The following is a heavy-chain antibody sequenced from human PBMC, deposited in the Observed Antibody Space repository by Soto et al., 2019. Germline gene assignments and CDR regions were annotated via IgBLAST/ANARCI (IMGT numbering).Heavy chain of an antibody. D-gene: IGHD3-22*01. J-gene: IGHJ5*02. CDR3: ARDSGSPTYYYDSSGYYFDP. CDR1: GFTFSSYS. CDR2: ISSSSSYI. V-gene: IGHV3-21*01. Sequence: PGGSLRLSCAASGFTFSSYSMNWVRQAPGKGLEWVSSISSSSSYIYYADSVKGRFTISRDNAKNSLYLQMNSLRAEDTAVYYCARDSGSPTYYYDSSGYYFDPWGQGTLVTVSS.